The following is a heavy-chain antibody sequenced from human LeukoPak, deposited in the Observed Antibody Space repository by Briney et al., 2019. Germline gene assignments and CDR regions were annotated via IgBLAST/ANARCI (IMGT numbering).Heavy chain of an antibody. CDR1: GFTFSSSA. Sequence: GGSLRLSCAASGFTFSSSAMSWVRQAPGKGLEWVSTISGSGGSTYSTDSVKGRFTISRDNSKSTLYLQMNSLRVEDTAIYYCAKGGPQFFDYWGQGTLVTVSS. D-gene: IGHD5-24*01. J-gene: IGHJ4*02. CDR3: AKGGPQFFDY. V-gene: IGHV3-23*01. CDR2: ISGSGGST.